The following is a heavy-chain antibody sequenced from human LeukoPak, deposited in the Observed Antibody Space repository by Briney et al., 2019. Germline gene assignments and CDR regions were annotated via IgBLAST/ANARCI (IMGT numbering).Heavy chain of an antibody. Sequence: PGGSLRLSCAASGFTFSSYAMSWVRQAPGKGLEWVSAISGSGGSTYYADSVKGRFTISRDNSKNTLYLQMNSLRAEDTAVYYCAKDAARIAVAAYYFDYWGQGTLVTVSS. CDR3: AKDAARIAVAAYYFDY. J-gene: IGHJ4*02. D-gene: IGHD6-19*01. CDR2: ISGSGGST. CDR1: GFTFSSYA. V-gene: IGHV3-23*01.